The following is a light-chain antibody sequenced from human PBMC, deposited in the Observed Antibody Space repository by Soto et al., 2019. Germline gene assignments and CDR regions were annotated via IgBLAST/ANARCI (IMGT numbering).Light chain of an antibody. J-gene: IGKJ1*01. CDR1: QSASNNY. CDR3: QQYGSSGT. V-gene: IGKV3-20*01. CDR2: GAS. Sequence: EIVWTQSPGTVSLSPGETSTLSCRASQSASNNYLAWYQPKPGQAPRLLICGASNRATGIPDRFSGSGSGTDFTLTISRLEAEDFAVYYCQQYGSSGTFGQGTKVEIK.